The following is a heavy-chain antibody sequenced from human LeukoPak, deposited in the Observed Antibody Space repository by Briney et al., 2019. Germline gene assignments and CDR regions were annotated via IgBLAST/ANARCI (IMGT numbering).Heavy chain of an antibody. V-gene: IGHV3-43D*03. D-gene: IGHD3-22*01. CDR2: ISWDGGST. CDR3: AKDTEDDSSGYLDY. J-gene: IGHJ4*02. Sequence: GGSLRLSCAASGFTFSSYAMHWVRQAPGKGLEWVSLISWDGGSTYYADSVKGRFTISRDNSKNSLYLQMNSLRAEDTALYYCAKDTEDDSSGYLDYWGQGTLVTVSS. CDR1: GFTFSSYA.